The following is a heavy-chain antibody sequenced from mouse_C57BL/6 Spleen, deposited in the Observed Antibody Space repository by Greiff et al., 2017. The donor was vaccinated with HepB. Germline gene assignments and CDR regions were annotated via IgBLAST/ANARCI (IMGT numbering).Heavy chain of an antibody. CDR1: GYTFTSYT. V-gene: IGHV1-4*01. J-gene: IGHJ2*01. Sequence: QVQLQQSGAELARPGASVKMSCKASGYTFTSYTMHWVKQRPGQGLEWIGYINPSSGYTKYNQKFKDKATLTADKSSSTAYMQLSNLTSADAAVYDCARRTVERGDIDYWGKGTTLTVS. CDR3: ARRTVERGDIDY. D-gene: IGHD3-3*01. CDR2: INPSSGYT.